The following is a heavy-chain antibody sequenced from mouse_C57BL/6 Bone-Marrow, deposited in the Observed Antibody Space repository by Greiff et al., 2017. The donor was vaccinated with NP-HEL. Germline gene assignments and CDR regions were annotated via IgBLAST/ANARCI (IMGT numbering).Heavy chain of an antibody. CDR1: GYTFTSYW. CDR3: ARMGDYDGYFDY. J-gene: IGHJ2*01. CDR2: IDPSDSYT. D-gene: IGHD2-4*01. V-gene: IGHV1-50*01. Sequence: QVQLQQPGAELVKPGASVKLSCKASGYTFTSYWMQWVKQRPGQGLEWIGEIDPSDSYTNYNQNFKGKATLTVDTSSSTAYMQLSRLTSEDAAVYYCARMGDYDGYFDYWGQGTTLTVSS.